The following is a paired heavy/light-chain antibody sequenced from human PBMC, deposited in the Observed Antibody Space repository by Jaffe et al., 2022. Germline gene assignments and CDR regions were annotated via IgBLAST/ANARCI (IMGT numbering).Heavy chain of an antibody. CDR1: GYSISSGYY. Sequence: QVQLQESGPGLVKPSETLSLTCTVSGYSISSGYYWGWIRQPPGKGLEWIGSIYHSGSTYYNPSLKSRVTISVDTSKNQFSLKLSSVTAADTAVYYCASSGMHSSGWYPSYYFDYWGQGTLVTVSS. J-gene: IGHJ4*02. V-gene: IGHV4-38-2*02. D-gene: IGHD6-19*01. CDR2: IYHSGST. CDR3: ASSGMHSSGWYPSYYFDY.
Light chain of an antibody. CDR3: QQYGSSPQLT. Sequence: EIVLTQSPGTLSLSPGERATLSCRASQSVSSSYLAWYQQKPGQAPRLLIYGASSRATGIPDRFSGSGSGTDFTLTISRLEPEDFAVYYCQQYGSSPQLTFGGGTKVEIK. CDR2: GAS. CDR1: QSVSSSY. V-gene: IGKV3-20*01. J-gene: IGKJ4*01.